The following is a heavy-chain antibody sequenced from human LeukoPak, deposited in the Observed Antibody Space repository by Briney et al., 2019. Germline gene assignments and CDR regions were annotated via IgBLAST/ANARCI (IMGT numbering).Heavy chain of an antibody. CDR1: GFTFSSYA. Sequence: PGGSLRLSCAAAGFTFSSYAMSWVRQAPGKGLEWVSAISGSGGSTYYADSVKGRFTISRDNSKNTLYLQMNSLRAEDTAVYYCAKELSPDWNYGPLGYWGQGTLVTVSS. CDR2: ISGSGGST. J-gene: IGHJ4*02. D-gene: IGHD1-7*01. CDR3: AKELSPDWNYGPLGY. V-gene: IGHV3-23*01.